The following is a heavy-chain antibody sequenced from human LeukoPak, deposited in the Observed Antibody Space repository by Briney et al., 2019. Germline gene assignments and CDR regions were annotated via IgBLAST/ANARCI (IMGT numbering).Heavy chain of an antibody. CDR1: GFTVSSNY. CDR3: VEINTP. CDR2: IKQDGSEK. J-gene: IGHJ5*02. D-gene: IGHD1-1*01. V-gene: IGHV3-7*01. Sequence: GGSLRLSCAASGFTVSSNYMSWVRQVPGKGLEWVANIKQDGSEKYYVDSVKGRFTISRDNAKNSLYLQMSSLRAEDTAVYYCVEINTPWGQGTLVTVSS.